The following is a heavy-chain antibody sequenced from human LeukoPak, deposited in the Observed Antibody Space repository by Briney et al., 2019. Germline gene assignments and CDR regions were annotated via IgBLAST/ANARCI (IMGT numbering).Heavy chain of an antibody. CDR2: IYYSGST. Sequence: PSETLSLTCAVYGGSFSGYYWSWIRQPPGKGLEWIGYIYYSGSTNYNPSLKSRVTISVDTSKNQFSLKLSSVTAADTAVYYCARVDGGNALAFDIWGQGTMVTVSS. J-gene: IGHJ3*02. V-gene: IGHV4-59*01. D-gene: IGHD4-23*01. CDR1: GGSFSGYY. CDR3: ARVDGGNALAFDI.